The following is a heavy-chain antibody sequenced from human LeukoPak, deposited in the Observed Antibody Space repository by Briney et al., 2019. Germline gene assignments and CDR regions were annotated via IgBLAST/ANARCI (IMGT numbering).Heavy chain of an antibody. J-gene: IGHJ4*02. CDR3: ASGWFGELTAHFDY. V-gene: IGHV1-69*13. CDR1: GGTFSSYA. D-gene: IGHD3-10*01. Sequence: SVKVSCKASGGTFSSYAICWVRQAPGQGLEWMGGIIPIFGTANYAQKFQGRVTITADESTSTAYMELSSLRSEDTAVYYCASGWFGELTAHFDYWAREPWSPSPQ. CDR2: IIPIFGTA.